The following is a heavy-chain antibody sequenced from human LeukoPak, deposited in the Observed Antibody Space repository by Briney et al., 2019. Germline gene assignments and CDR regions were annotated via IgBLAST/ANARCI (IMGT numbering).Heavy chain of an antibody. V-gene: IGHV4-4*07. CDR2: IYTSGNT. CDR3: ARDVPTAVAGAFDI. CDR1: GDSISSYY. Sequence: PSETLSLTCTVSGDSISSYYWNWIRQPAGKGLEWIGRIYTSGNTNYNPSLKSRVTVSVDTSKNQFSLKLTSVTAADTAVYYCARDVPTAVAGAFDIWGQGTMVTVSS. J-gene: IGHJ3*02. D-gene: IGHD6-19*01.